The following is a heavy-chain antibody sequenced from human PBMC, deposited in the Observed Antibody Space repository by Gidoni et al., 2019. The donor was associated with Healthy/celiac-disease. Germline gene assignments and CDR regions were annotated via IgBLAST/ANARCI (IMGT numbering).Heavy chain of an antibody. CDR2: INPSGGST. J-gene: IGHJ3*02. D-gene: IGHD2-2*02. CDR3: ARAPPGCSSTSCYNDAFDI. V-gene: IGHV1-46*01. Sequence: QVPLVQSGAEVKKPGASVKVSCKASGYTFTSDYMHWVRQAPGQGLEWMGIINPSGGSTSYAKKFQGRVTMTRDTSTSTVYMELSSLRSEDTAVYYCARAPPGCSSTSCYNDAFDIWGQGTMVTVSS. CDR1: GYTFTSDY.